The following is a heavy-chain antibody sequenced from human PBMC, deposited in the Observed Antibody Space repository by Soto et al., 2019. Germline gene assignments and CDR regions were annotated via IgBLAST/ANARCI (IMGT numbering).Heavy chain of an antibody. CDR1: GFTFSSYA. CDR3: AKDLRIAAAGTKY. Sequence: PGGSRRLSCAASGFTFSSYAMSWVPQAPGKGLEWVSAISGSGGSTYYADSVKGRFTISRDNSKNTLYLQMNSLRAEDTAVYYCAKDLRIAAAGTKYWGQGTLVTVSS. D-gene: IGHD6-13*01. CDR2: ISGSGGST. J-gene: IGHJ4*02. V-gene: IGHV3-23*01.